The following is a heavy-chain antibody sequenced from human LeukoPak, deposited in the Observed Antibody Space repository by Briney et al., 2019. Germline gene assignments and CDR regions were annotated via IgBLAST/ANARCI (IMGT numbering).Heavy chain of an antibody. CDR2: IKQDGSEK. Sequence: GGSLRLSCAASGFTFSSYWMSWVRQAPGKGREWVANIKQDGSEKYYVDSVKGRFTISRDNAKNSLYLQMNSLRAEDTAVYYCARDEDSDSSGYSRGNWFDPWGQGTLVTVSS. J-gene: IGHJ5*02. V-gene: IGHV3-7*01. D-gene: IGHD3-22*01. CDR1: GFTFSSYW. CDR3: ARDEDSDSSGYSRGNWFDP.